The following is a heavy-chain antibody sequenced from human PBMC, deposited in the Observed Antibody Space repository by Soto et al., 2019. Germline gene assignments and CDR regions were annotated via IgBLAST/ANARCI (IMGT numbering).Heavy chain of an antibody. CDR1: VFTFSSYG. D-gene: IGHD2-15*01. J-gene: IGHJ4*02. CDR3: ARDHNRITPLDY. Sequence: PGGSLRLSCAASVFTFSSYGMHWVRQAPGKWLEWLAVIWYDGSNKXXADSVKGRXTISRYNSKNTXYLQMXSLRAEDTAVYYCARDHNRITPLDYWGQGTLVTVSS. V-gene: IGHV3-33*01. CDR2: IWYDGSNK.